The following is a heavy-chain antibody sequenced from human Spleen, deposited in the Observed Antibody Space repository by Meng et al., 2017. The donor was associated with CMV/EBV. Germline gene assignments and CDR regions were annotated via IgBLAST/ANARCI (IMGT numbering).Heavy chain of an antibody. D-gene: IGHD2-2*01. CDR3: ARDHYCSSTSCSRGAFDI. CDR1: GGSFSGSY. CDR2: INHSGRT. J-gene: IGHJ3*02. V-gene: IGHV4-34*01. Sequence: SETLSLTCAVSGGSFSGSYWSWIRQPAGKGLEWIGEINHSGRTNYNLSLKSRVTISVDTSKNQFSLKLSSVTAADTAVYYCARDHYCSSTSCSRGAFDIWGQGTMVTVSS.